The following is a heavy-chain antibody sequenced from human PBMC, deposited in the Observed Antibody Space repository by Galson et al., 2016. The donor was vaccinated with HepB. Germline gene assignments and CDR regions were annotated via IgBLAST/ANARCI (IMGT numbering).Heavy chain of an antibody. V-gene: IGHV4-31*03. CDR3: ARGWVQHYEFWSSYYMAKTFDP. CDR2: IYYTGTT. CDR1: GGSINSDLYF. Sequence: TLSLTCTVSGGSINSDLYFWTWIRQHPGKGLEWIGYIYYTGTTHYNPSLKSRVTISVDTSTNQVSLNLGSVTAADTAVYYCARGWVQHYEFWSSYYMAKTFDPWGQGTLVTVSS. J-gene: IGHJ5*02. D-gene: IGHD3-3*01.